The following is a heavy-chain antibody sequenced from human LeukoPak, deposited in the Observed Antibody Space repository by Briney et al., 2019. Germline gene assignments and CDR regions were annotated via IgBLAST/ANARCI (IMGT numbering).Heavy chain of an antibody. CDR3: ARAKQWPQDY. V-gene: IGHV3-7*01. CDR1: GFTFSNYW. CDR2: IKQDGSEK. D-gene: IGHD6-19*01. J-gene: IGHJ4*02. Sequence: GGSLRLSCAASGFTFSNYWMSWVRQAPGKGLEWVANIKQDGSEKFYVDSVKGRFTISRDNAKKSLYLQMNSLRAEDTAVYYCARAKQWPQDYWGQGTLVTVSS.